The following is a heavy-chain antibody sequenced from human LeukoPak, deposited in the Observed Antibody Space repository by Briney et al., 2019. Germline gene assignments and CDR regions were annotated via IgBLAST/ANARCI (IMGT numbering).Heavy chain of an antibody. D-gene: IGHD3-22*01. J-gene: IGHJ4*02. CDR2: ISGSGGST. CDR3: AKFDSSNWAYFDY. V-gene: IGHV3-23*01. Sequence: GGSLRLSCAASGFTFSSYAINWVRQAPGKGLEWVSVISGSGGSTYYADSVKGRFTISRDNSKNTLYLQMYSLRAEDTAVYYCAKFDSSNWAYFDYWGQGNLVTVSS. CDR1: GFTFSSYA.